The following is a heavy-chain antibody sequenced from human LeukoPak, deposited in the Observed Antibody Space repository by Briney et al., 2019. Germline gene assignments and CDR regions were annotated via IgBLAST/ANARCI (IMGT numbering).Heavy chain of an antibody. CDR2: MNPNSGNT. D-gene: IGHD5-18*01. CDR3: ARSGYSYGYYYYGMDV. CDR1: GYTFISYD. V-gene: IGHV1-8*01. Sequence: ASVKVSCKASGYTFISYDINWVRQATGQGLEWMGWMNPNSGNTGYAQKFQGRVTMTRNTSISTAYMELSSLRSEDTVVYYCARSGYSYGYYYYGMDVWGQGTTVTVSS. J-gene: IGHJ6*02.